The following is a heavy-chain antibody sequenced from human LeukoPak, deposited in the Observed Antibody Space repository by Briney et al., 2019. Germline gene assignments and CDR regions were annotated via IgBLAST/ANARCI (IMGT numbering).Heavy chain of an antibody. CDR1: GGSFSGYY. D-gene: IGHD3-22*01. Sequence: PSETPSLTCAVYGGSFSGYYWSWIRQPPGKGLEWIGEINHSGSTNYNPSLKSRVTISVDTSKNQFSLKLSSVTAADTAVYYCARGYSSGYYLPYWGQGTLVTVSS. J-gene: IGHJ4*02. CDR2: INHSGST. CDR3: ARGYSSGYYLPY. V-gene: IGHV4-34*01.